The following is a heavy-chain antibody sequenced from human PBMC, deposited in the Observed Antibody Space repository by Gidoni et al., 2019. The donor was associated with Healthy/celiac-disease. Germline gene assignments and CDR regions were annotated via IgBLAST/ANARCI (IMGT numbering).Heavy chain of an antibody. CDR2: IIPIFGTA. J-gene: IGHJ4*02. D-gene: IGHD3-22*01. V-gene: IGHV1-69*01. Sequence: QVQLVQSGAEVKKPGSSVKVACKASGGTFSSYAISLVRQAPGPGLEWMGGIIPIFGTANSAQKFQGRVTITADESTSTAYMELSSLRSEDTAVYYCGTYYYDSSGYYYGAYWGQGTLVTVSS. CDR3: GTYYYDSSGYYYGAY. CDR1: GGTFSSYA.